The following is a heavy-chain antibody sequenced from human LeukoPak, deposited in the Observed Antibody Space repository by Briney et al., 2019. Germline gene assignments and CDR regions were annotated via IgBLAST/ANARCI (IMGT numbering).Heavy chain of an antibody. CDR3: TCSEHYQY. CDR1: GYTFTGYY. V-gene: IGHV1-2*02. J-gene: IGHJ4*02. D-gene: IGHD1/OR15-1a*01. CDR2: INPNTGDT. Sequence: ASVKLSCKASGYTFTGYYVYWVRQAPGQGLEWVGWINPNTGDTGSAQTFRGRVTMTRDASITTAYMEMSRLTSAYTAVYFCTCSEHYQYWGQGTLVTVSS.